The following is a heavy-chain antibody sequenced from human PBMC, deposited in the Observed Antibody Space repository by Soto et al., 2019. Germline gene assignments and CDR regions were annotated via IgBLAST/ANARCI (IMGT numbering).Heavy chain of an antibody. D-gene: IGHD3-22*01. CDR1: GGSISSGDYY. CDR2: IYYSGST. CDR3: ARAPLYYYDSSGYFRFDP. Sequence: QVQLQESGPGLVKPSQTLSLTCTVSGGSISSGDYYWSWIRQPPGKGLEWIGYIYYSGSTYYNPSLKSRVTISVDTSKNQFSLKLSSVTAADTAVYYCARAPLYYYDSSGYFRFDPWGQGTLVTVSS. J-gene: IGHJ5*02. V-gene: IGHV4-30-4*01.